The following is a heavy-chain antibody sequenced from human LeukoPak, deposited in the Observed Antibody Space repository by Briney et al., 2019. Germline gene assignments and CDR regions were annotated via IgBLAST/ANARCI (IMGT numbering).Heavy chain of an antibody. CDR2: IIPIFGTA. CDR3: ARSGRGTYYYSDL. CDR1: GGTFSSYA. V-gene: IGHV1-69*06. D-gene: IGHD5-12*01. J-gene: IGHJ4*02. Sequence: ASVKVSCKASGGTFSSYAISWVRQAPGQGLEWMGGIIPIFGTANYAQKFQGRVTITADKSTSTAYMELSSLRSDDTAMYYCARSGRGTYYYSDLWGQGTLVTVSS.